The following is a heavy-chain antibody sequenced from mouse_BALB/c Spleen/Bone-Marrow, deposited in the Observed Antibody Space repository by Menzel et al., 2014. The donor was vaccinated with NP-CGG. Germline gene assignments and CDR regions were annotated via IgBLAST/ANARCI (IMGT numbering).Heavy chain of an antibody. J-gene: IGHJ2*01. CDR2: IDTSDSYT. V-gene: IGHV1-69*01. Sequence: VQLQQSGAQLVMPGASVKMSCKASGYTFTNYWMHWVKQRPGQGLEWIGAIDTSDSYTSYNQKFKGKATLTVDESSGSAYMQLSCLTSQGSAVYDSAGCLYASSQYFDYWGQGTTLTVSS. CDR1: GYTFTNYW. CDR3: AGCLYASSQYFDY. D-gene: IGHD1-1*01.